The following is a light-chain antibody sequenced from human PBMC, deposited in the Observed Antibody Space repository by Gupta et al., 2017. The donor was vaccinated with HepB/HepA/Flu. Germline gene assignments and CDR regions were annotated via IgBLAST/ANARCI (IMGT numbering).Light chain of an antibody. CDR2: WAS. V-gene: IGKV4-1*01. CDR3: QQDYKAPLT. Sequence: VMTQSPDPLALSLGERATLNCKSSQSVFYSSYNINYLAWHQQKPGQPPKLLNHWASARESGVSDRFSGSGSGTDCTLISSSLQAKDVAVYDCQQDYKAPLTCGGGTKVEIK. CDR1: QSVFYSSYNINY. J-gene: IGKJ4*01.